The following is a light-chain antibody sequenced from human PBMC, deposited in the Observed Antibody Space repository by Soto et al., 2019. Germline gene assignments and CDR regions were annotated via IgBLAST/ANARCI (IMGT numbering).Light chain of an antibody. J-gene: IGKJ3*01. CDR3: QHRSSWPPR. CDR1: QSVSTY. Sequence: EIVLTQSPATLSLSPGERATLSCRASQSVSTYLAWYQQKPGQPPRLLISDVSDRATGIPARLRGSGSGTDFTLTISSLEPDDFAVYYCQHRSSWPPRFGPGTKVEIK. V-gene: IGKV3-11*01. CDR2: DVS.